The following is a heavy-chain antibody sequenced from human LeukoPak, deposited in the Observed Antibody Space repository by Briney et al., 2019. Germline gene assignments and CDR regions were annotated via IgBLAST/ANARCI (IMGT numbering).Heavy chain of an antibody. CDR2: IYYSGST. D-gene: IGHD3-10*01. V-gene: IGHV4-59*01. J-gene: IGHJ4*02. CDR3: ARSYYYGSGSYPRFGFDY. Sequence: SETLSLTCTVSGGSISSYYWSWIRQPPGKGLEWIGYIYYSGSTNYNPSLKSRVTISVDTFKNQFSLKLSSVTAADTAVYYCARSYYYGSGSYPRFGFDYWGQGTLVTVSS. CDR1: GGSISSYY.